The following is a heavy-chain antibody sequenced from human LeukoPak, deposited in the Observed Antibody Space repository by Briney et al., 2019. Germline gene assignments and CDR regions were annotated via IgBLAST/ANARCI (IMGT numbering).Heavy chain of an antibody. CDR1: GYTLTSSG. CDR2: ISAHSGNT. Sequence: ASVKVSCTSSGYTLTSSGITSVRQAPGQGLEWMGWISAHSGNTNYAQTLQGRVTMTTDTSKSTAYLEMRSLRADDTAVYYCARVRGRLRNAFDIWGQGTMVPVSS. CDR3: ARVRGRLRNAFDI. D-gene: IGHD5-12*01. J-gene: IGHJ3*02. V-gene: IGHV1-18*01.